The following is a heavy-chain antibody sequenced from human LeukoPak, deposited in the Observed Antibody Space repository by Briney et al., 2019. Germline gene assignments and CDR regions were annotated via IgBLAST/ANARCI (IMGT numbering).Heavy chain of an antibody. CDR1: GGSFSGYY. CDR2: INHSGST. D-gene: IGHD1-14*01. V-gene: IGHV4-34*01. CDR3: ARGGTSRIFDP. Sequence: SETLSLTCAVYGGSFSGYYWSWIRQPPGKGLEWIGEINHSGSTNYNPSLKSRVTISVDTSKNQFSLKLSSVTAADTAVHYCARGGTSRIFDPWGQGTLVTVSS. J-gene: IGHJ5*02.